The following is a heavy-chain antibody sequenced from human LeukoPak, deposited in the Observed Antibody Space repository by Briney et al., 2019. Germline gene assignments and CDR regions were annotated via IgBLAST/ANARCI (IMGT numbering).Heavy chain of an antibody. V-gene: IGHV1-18*01. Sequence: GASVKVSCKASGYTFTSYGISWVRQAPGQGLEWMGWISAYNGNTNYAQKLQGRVTITTDTSTSTAYMELRSLRSDDTAVYYCARDIGFMYSSSGIDYWGQGTLVTVSS. J-gene: IGHJ4*02. D-gene: IGHD6-6*01. CDR1: GYTFTSYG. CDR3: ARDIGFMYSSSGIDY. CDR2: ISAYNGNT.